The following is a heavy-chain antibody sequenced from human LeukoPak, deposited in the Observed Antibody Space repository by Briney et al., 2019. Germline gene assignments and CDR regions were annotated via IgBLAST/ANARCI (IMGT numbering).Heavy chain of an antibody. D-gene: IGHD1-26*01. CDR3: TKRRTGATGYYFNY. V-gene: IGHV3-30*02. CDR1: GFTFTNFG. CDR2: IRYDGSDI. J-gene: IGHJ4*02. Sequence: QPGGSLRLSCAASGFTFTNFGMNWVRQAPGKGLEWVAFIRYDGSDIYYADSVRGRFTISRDNSKSTVYLQMNSLRAEDTAVYYCTKRRTGATGYYFNYWGQGTLVTVSS.